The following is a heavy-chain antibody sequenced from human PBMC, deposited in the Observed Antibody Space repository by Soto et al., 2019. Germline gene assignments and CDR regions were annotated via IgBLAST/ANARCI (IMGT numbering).Heavy chain of an antibody. J-gene: IGHJ6*02. D-gene: IGHD2-21*02. CDR3: ARDSWAVVTPVNYYYGMGV. V-gene: IGHV1-69*01. CDR2: VIPIFGTA. CDR1: VGTFSSYA. Sequence: QVQLVQSGAEVKKPGSSVKVSCKASVGTFSSYAISWVRQAPGQGLEWMGGVIPIFGTANYAQKFQGRVTITADESTSTVYIELSSLRSEDTAVYYCARDSWAVVTPVNYYYGMGVWGQGTTVTVSS.